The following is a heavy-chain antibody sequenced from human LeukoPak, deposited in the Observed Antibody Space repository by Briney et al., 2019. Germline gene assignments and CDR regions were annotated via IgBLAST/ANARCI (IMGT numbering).Heavy chain of an antibody. CDR2: ISSTSSTI. J-gene: IGHJ4*02. CDR1: RFTFSHYS. D-gene: IGHD3-22*01. Sequence: PGGSLRLSCAASRFTFSHYSMNWVRQAPGKGLEWVSYISSTSSTIYYADSVKGRFTISRDNAKNSLYLQMNNLRAEDTAVYYCARRAHYYDSSGDYEGLDYWGQGTLVTVSS. CDR3: ARRAHYYDSSGDYEGLDY. V-gene: IGHV3-48*01.